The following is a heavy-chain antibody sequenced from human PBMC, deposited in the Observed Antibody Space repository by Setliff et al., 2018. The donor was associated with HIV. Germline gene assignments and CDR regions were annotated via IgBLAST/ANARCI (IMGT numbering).Heavy chain of an antibody. CDR2: IYSSGSN. D-gene: IGHD5-12*01. V-gene: IGHV4-61*02. Sequence: PSETLSLTCTVSGGSISSGSYYWSWIRQPAGKGLEWIGRIYSSGSNKYNPSLKSRVTISVDTSRNQFSLNLSSVTAADTAVYYCARESRSMHVAHWGQGTTVTVSS. CDR1: GGSISSGSYY. CDR3: ARESRSMHVAH. J-gene: IGHJ6*02.